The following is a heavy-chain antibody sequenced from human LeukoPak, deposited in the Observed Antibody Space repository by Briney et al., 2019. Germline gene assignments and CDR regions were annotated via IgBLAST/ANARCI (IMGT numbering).Heavy chain of an antibody. CDR3: AREVYCGADCLSPLDF. D-gene: IGHD2-21*02. Sequence: GGSLRLSCAASGFIFSDYAMNWVRQSPGKGLEWISYTSPGNTAMYYADSVQGRFTIARDNAKNSLYLQMNSLRAEDTAVYFCAREVYCGADCLSPLDFWGQGTLVTVSS. CDR1: GFIFSDYA. CDR2: TSPGNTAM. J-gene: IGHJ4*02. V-gene: IGHV3-48*04.